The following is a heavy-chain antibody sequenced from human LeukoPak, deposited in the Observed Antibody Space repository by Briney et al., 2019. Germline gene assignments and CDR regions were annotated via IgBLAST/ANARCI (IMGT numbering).Heavy chain of an antibody. CDR3: ARVIEYDISGYYLGY. CDR2: INDSGST. D-gene: IGHD3-22*01. V-gene: IGHV4-34*01. Sequence: SETLSLTCAVYGGSFSGYYWSWIRQPPGKGLEWIGEINDSGSTSCSPSLKSRVSISVDTSKNQFSLKLSSVTAADTAVYYCARVIEYDISGYYLGYWGQGNRVTVSS. CDR1: GGSFSGYY. J-gene: IGHJ4*02.